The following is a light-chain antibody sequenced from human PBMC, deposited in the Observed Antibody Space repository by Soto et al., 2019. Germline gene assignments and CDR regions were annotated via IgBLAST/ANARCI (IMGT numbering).Light chain of an antibody. CDR2: AAS. V-gene: IGKV1-27*01. Sequence: DIQMTQSPSSLSASVGDRVTITCRATQDISNYLAWYQQKPGKVPNLLIYAASTLQSGVPSRFXGSGSGTDFTLNISSLQPEDVATYYCQKYNSAPPWTFGQGTKVEI. J-gene: IGKJ1*01. CDR1: QDISNY. CDR3: QKYNSAPPWT.